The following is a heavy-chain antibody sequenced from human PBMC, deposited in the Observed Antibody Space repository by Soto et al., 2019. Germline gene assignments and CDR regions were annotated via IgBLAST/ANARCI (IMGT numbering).Heavy chain of an antibody. CDR1: GYTFITYG. CDR3: ARGPTDYYDSSANYFLDY. J-gene: IGHJ4*02. D-gene: IGHD3-22*01. CDR2: ISTDNGNT. Sequence: QVRLVQSGAEVNKPGASVKVSCRASGYTFITYGVSWVRQAPGTGLDWLGWISTDNGNTRYAERLQGKVTITNDTTTNTAYMELMIVRLDATSVYYCARGPTDYYDSSANYFLDYWGQGTLVTVSS. V-gene: IGHV1-18*01.